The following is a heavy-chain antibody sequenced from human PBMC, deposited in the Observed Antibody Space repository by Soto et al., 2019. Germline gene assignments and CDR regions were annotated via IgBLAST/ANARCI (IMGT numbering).Heavy chain of an antibody. Sequence: GGSLRLSCAASGFTFDDYAMHWVRQAPGKGLEWVSLISWDGGSTYYADSVKGRFTISRDNSKNSLYLQMNSLRAEDTALYYCAKDMSMWGGWYDSVGATPYYYYYYGMDVWGQGTTVTVSS. D-gene: IGHD1-26*01. J-gene: IGHJ6*02. CDR3: AKDMSMWGGWYDSVGATPYYYYYYGMDV. CDR2: ISWDGGST. V-gene: IGHV3-43D*03. CDR1: GFTFDDYA.